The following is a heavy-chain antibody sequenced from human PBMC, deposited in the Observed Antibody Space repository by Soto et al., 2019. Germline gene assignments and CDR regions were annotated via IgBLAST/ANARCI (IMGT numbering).Heavy chain of an antibody. CDR3: ARAQLVDFTVLAVATYFDF. CDR2: INHSGNT. D-gene: IGHD2-15*01. CDR1: GGSFSGYF. J-gene: IGHJ4*02. Sequence: PSETLSLTCGVYGGSFSGYFLTWVRQSPGKGLEWIGQINHSGNTNYNPSLKSRVTMSVDTSKNQFSLKLTSVTAADTAVYYCARAQLVDFTVLAVATYFDFWGQGALVTVSS. V-gene: IGHV4-34*01.